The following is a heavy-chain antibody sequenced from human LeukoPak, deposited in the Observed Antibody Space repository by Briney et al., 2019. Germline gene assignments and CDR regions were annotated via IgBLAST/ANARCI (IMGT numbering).Heavy chain of an antibody. CDR1: GFTFSSYG. Sequence: GGSLRLSCAASGFTFSSYGMHWVRQAPGKGLEWVAVISYDGSNKYYADSVKGRFTISRDNSKNTLYLQMNSLRAEDTAVYYCAKAATVTSAPFDYWGQGTLVTVSS. J-gene: IGHJ4*02. CDR3: AKAATVTSAPFDY. CDR2: ISYDGSNK. V-gene: IGHV3-30*18. D-gene: IGHD4-17*01.